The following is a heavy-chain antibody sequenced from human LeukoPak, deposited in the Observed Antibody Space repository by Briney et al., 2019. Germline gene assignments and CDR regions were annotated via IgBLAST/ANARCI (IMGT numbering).Heavy chain of an antibody. D-gene: IGHD5-24*01. V-gene: IGHV4-59*01. Sequence: PSETLSLTCTVSGDSISSYYWSWIRQPPGKGLEWIGYIYYSGSTNYNPSLKSRVTISVDTSKNQFSLKLSSVTAADTAVYYCARGRDGYNYYWGQGTLVAVSS. CDR1: GDSISSYY. CDR3: ARGRDGYNYY. J-gene: IGHJ4*02. CDR2: IYYSGST.